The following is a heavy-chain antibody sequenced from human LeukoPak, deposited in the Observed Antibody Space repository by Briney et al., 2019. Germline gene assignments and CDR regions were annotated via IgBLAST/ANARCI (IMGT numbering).Heavy chain of an antibody. D-gene: IGHD3-10*01. J-gene: IGHJ4*02. CDR1: GFTFSSYG. Sequence: GGSLRLSCAASGFTFSSYGMHWVRQAPGKGLEWVAFIRYDGSNKYYADSVKGRFTISRDNSKNTLYLQMNSLRAEDTAVYYCARPDYYGSGSYKYPIDYWGQGTLVTVSS. V-gene: IGHV3-30*02. CDR2: IRYDGSNK. CDR3: ARPDYYGSGSYKYPIDY.